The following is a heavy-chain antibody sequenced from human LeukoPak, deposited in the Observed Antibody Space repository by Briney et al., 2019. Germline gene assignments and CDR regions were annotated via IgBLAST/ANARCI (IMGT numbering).Heavy chain of an antibody. Sequence: GGSLRLSCAASGLAFSSYAMGWVRQAPGKGLEWVSTISVASNTFYADSVKGRFTISRDNSRNTVYLQMTSLRADDTAVYYCADYGVSGVRNNFYWGQGTLVTASS. J-gene: IGHJ4*02. D-gene: IGHD3-3*01. CDR1: GLAFSSYA. CDR2: ISVASNT. CDR3: ADYGVSGVRNNFY. V-gene: IGHV3-23*01.